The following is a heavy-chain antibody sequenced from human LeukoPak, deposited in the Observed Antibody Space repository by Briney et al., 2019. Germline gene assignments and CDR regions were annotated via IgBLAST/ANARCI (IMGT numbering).Heavy chain of an antibody. CDR1: GYSISSSNW. J-gene: IGHJ3*02. D-gene: IGHD2-15*01. CDR3: ARTLTPYCSGGSCYGKNAFDI. CDR2: IYYSGST. V-gene: IGHV4-28*01. Sequence: SETLSLTCAVSGYSISSSNWWGWIRQPPGKGLEWIGYIYYSGSTYYNPSLKSRVTMSVDTSKNQFSLKLSSVTAVDTAVYYCARTLTPYCSGGSCYGKNAFDIWGQGTMVTVSS.